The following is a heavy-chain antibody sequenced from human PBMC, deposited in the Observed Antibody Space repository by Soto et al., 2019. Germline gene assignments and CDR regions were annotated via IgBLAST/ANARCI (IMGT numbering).Heavy chain of an antibody. CDR2: INPSGGST. Sequence: PGGSLRLSCAASGFTFSSYGMHWVRQAPGQGLEWMGIINPSGGSTSYAQKFQGRVTMTRDTSTSTAYMELSSLRSEDTAVYYCARVYCSGGSCRKLDYWGQGTLVTVSS. CDR3: ARVYCSGGSCRKLDY. D-gene: IGHD2-15*01. V-gene: IGHV1-46*01. J-gene: IGHJ4*02. CDR1: GFTFSSYG.